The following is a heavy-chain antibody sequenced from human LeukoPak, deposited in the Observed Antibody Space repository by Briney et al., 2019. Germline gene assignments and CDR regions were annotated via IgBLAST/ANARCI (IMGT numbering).Heavy chain of an antibody. J-gene: IGHJ4*02. CDR1: GFTFSSYA. V-gene: IGHV3-23*01. CDR3: AKTYSSGWYGFDYFDY. Sequence: GGSLRLSCAASGFTFSSYAMSWVRQAPGKGLEWVSAISGSGGSTYYADSVKGRFTISRDNSKNTLYLQMNSLRAEDTAVYYCAKTYSSGWYGFDYFDYWGQGTLVTVSS. CDR2: ISGSGGST. D-gene: IGHD6-19*01.